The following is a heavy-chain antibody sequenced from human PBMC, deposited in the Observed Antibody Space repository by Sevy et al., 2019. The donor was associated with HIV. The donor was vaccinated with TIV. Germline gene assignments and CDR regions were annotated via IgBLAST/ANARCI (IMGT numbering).Heavy chain of an antibody. CDR3: ATEFNWNQGY. CDR1: GFTFRSYA. D-gene: IGHD1-20*01. Sequence: GGSLRLSCAASGFTFRSYAMHWVRQAPGKGLEWVAVISNDGSNMYYADSVKGRFTISRDNSKNTLYLQMNSLRAEDSAVYYCATEFNWNQGYWGQGTLVTVSS. CDR2: ISNDGSNM. V-gene: IGHV3-30-3*01. J-gene: IGHJ4*02.